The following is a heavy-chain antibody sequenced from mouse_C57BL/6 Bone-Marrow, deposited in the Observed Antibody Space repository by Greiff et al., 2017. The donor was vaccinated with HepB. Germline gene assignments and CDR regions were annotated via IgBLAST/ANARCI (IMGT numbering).Heavy chain of an antibody. J-gene: IGHJ2*01. Sequence: EVKVEESGGGLVQPGGSMKLSCAASGFTFSDAWMDWVRQSPEKGLEWVAEIRNKANNHATYYAESVKGRFTISRDDSKSSVYLQMNSLRAEDTGIYYCTKNRDPLYFHYWGQGTTLTVSS. CDR3: TKNRDPLYFHY. V-gene: IGHV6-6*01. D-gene: IGHD2-14*01. CDR2: IRNKANNHAT. CDR1: GFTFSDAW.